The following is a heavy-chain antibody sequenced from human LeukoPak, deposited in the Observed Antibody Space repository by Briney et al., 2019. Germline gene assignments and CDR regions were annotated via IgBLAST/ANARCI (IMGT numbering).Heavy chain of an antibody. D-gene: IGHD3-22*01. CDR2: IKSKTDGGTT. Sequence: GGSLRLSCAASGFTFSNAWMSWVRQAPGKGLEWVGRIKSKTDGGTTDYAAPVKGRFTISRDDSKNTLYLQMNSLRAEDTAVYYCASPYYYDSSGYYYGGRFDYWGQGTLVTVSS. V-gene: IGHV3-15*01. CDR1: GFTFSNAW. J-gene: IGHJ4*02. CDR3: ASPYYYDSSGYYYGGRFDY.